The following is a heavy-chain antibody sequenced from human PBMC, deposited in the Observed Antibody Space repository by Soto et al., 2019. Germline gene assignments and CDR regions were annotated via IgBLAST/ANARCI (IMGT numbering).Heavy chain of an antibody. CDR1: GFTFSSYA. D-gene: IGHD3-9*01. J-gene: IGHJ4*02. V-gene: IGHV3-30-3*01. Sequence: GGSLRLSCAASGFTFSSYAMHWVRQAPGKGLEWVAVISYDGSNKYYADSVKGRFTISRDNSKNTLYLQMNSLRAEDTAVYYCAREDTYYDILTGYYYWGQGTLVTVSS. CDR3: AREDTYYDILTGYYY. CDR2: ISYDGSNK.